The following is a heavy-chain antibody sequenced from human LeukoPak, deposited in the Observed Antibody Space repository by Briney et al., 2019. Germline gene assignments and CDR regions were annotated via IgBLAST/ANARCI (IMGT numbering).Heavy chain of an antibody. Sequence: PGGSLRLSCAASGFTFSSYGMHWVRQAPGKGLEWVAFIRYDGSNKYYADSVKGRFTISRDNSKNTLYLQMNSLRAEDTAVYYCASSDPKYVHADYWGQGTLVTVSS. J-gene: IGHJ4*02. CDR3: ASSDPKYVHADY. D-gene: IGHD3-10*01. CDR1: GFTFSSYG. CDR2: IRYDGSNK. V-gene: IGHV3-30*02.